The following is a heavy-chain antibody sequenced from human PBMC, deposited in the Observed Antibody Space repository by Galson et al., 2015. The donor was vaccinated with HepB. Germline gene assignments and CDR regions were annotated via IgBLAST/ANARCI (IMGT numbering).Heavy chain of an antibody. CDR2: ISYSGST. V-gene: IGHV4-39*01. CDR3: ARQRQESVGTTVTLFDY. CDR1: GGSISSGSYY. D-gene: IGHD4-17*01. J-gene: IGHJ4*02. Sequence: SETLSLTCTVSGGSISSGSYYWGWIRQPPGRGLEWIGSISYSGSTYYNPSLKSRVTISVDTSKNQFSLKLSSVTAADTAVYYCARQRQESVGTTVTLFDYWGQGTLVTVSS.